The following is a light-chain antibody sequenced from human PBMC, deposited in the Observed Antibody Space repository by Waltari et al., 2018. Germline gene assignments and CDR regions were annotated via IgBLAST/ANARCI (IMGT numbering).Light chain of an antibody. Sequence: DIAMTQSPATLSASPGERATLSCRASQSASTNLAWYQQKPGPAPRLLIYGASTRATGIPARFSGSWSGTEFTLTISSLETEDFAVYFCQQYNDWPLTFGGGTTVEIK. CDR1: QSASTN. CDR3: QQYNDWPLT. CDR2: GAS. V-gene: IGKV3-15*01. J-gene: IGKJ4*01.